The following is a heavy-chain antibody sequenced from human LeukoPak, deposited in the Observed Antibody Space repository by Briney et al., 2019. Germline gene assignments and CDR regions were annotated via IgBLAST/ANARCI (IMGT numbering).Heavy chain of an antibody. D-gene: IGHD4-17*01. CDR1: GGTFSSYA. CDR2: IIPIFGTT. CDR3: ARAANDYGDYVRGGYFDY. Sequence: SVKVSCKASGGTFSSYAISWVRQAPGQGLEWMGGIIPIFGTTNYAQKFQGRVTITADESTSTAYMELSSLRSEDTAVYYCARAANDYGDYVRGGYFDYWGQGTLVTVSS. V-gene: IGHV1-69*13. J-gene: IGHJ4*02.